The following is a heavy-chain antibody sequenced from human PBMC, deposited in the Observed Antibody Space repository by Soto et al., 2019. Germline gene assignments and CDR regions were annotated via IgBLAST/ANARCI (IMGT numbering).Heavy chain of an antibody. CDR3: ARERYYDFWSGYPGDYYYGMDV. CDR2: INSGGSST. CDR1: GFTFSSYW. Sequence: GSLRLSCAASGFTFSSYWMHWVRQAPGKGLVWVSRINSGGSSTSYADSVKGRFTISRDNAKNTLYLQMNSLRAEDTAVYYCARERYYDFWSGYPGDYYYGMDVWGQGTTVTVSS. J-gene: IGHJ6*02. D-gene: IGHD3-3*01. V-gene: IGHV3-74*01.